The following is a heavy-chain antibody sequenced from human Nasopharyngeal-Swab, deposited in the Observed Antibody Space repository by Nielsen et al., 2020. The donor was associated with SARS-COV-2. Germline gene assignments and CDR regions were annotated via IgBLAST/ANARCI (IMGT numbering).Heavy chain of an antibody. D-gene: IGHD6-19*01. Sequence: PGKGLEWIGSIYYSGSTYYNPSLKSRVTISVDTSKNHFSLKLSSVTAADTAVYYCATRQRPSYSSGWYQQITDYWGQGTLVTVSS. J-gene: IGHJ4*02. V-gene: IGHV4-39*01. CDR3: ATRQRPSYSSGWYQQITDY. CDR2: IYYSGST.